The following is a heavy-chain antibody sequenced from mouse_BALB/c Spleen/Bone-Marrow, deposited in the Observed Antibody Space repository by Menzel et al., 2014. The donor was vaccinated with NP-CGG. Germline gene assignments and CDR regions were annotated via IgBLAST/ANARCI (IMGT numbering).Heavy chain of an antibody. Sequence: EVQLQQSGGGLVPPGGSLKLSCAASGFDFSRYWMTWVRQAPGKGLEWIGEVNPDSSTINYTPSLKDKFIISRDNAKNTLYLQMSKVRSEDTALYYCAKKYYCGYVAYWGQGTLVTVSA. J-gene: IGHJ3*01. CDR3: AKKYYCGYVAY. CDR1: GFDFSRYW. V-gene: IGHV4-1*02. D-gene: IGHD1-2*01. CDR2: VNPDSSTI.